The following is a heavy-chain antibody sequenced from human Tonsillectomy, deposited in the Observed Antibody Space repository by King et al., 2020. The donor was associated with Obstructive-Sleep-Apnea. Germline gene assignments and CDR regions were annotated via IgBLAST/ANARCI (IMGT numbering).Heavy chain of an antibody. CDR1: GGTFSSYA. J-gene: IGHJ4*02. Sequence: QLVQSGAEVKKPGSSVKVSCKASGGTFSSYAISWVRQAPGQGLEWMGRIIPILGIANYAQKFQGRVTITADKSTSTAYMELSSLRSEDTAVYYCARAEGSTSCSDYWGQGTLVTVSS. CDR3: ARAEGSTSCSDY. V-gene: IGHV1-69*09. D-gene: IGHD2-2*01. CDR2: IIPILGIA.